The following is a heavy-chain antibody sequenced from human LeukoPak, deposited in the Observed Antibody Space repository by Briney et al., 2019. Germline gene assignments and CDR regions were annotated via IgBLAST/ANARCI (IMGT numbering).Heavy chain of an antibody. CDR3: AREGSSGWYPY. D-gene: IGHD6-19*01. J-gene: IGHJ4*02. CDR2: ISYDGSDR. Sequence: GGSLRLSCAASGFTFSSYPMHWVRQAPGKGLEWVAVISYDGSDRHYADSVNGRFTISRDNSKNTLFLQMNSLRAEDTSMYYCAREGSSGWYPYWGQGTLVTVSS. CDR1: GFTFSSYP. V-gene: IGHV3-30-3*01.